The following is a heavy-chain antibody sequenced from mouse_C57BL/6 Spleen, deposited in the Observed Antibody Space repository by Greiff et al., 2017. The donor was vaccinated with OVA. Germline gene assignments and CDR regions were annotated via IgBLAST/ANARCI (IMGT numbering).Heavy chain of an antibody. V-gene: IGHV1-64*01. Sequence: VQLQQPGAELVKPGASVKLSCKASGYTFTSYWMHWVKQRPGQGLEWIGMIHPNSGSTNYNEKFKSKATLTVDKSSSTAYMQLSSLTSEDSAVYYCATGPTVRDYAMDYWGQGTSVTVSS. CDR1: GYTFTSYW. J-gene: IGHJ4*01. D-gene: IGHD1-1*01. CDR3: ATGPTVRDYAMDY. CDR2: IHPNSGST.